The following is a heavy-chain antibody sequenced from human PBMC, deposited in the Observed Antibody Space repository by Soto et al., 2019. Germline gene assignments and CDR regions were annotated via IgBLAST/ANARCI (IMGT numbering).Heavy chain of an antibody. J-gene: IGHJ6*02. D-gene: IGHD6-6*01. CDR2: ISSSSSTI. Sequence: PGGSLRLSCAASGFTFSRYSMKWVRQAPGKGLEWVSYISSSSSTIYYADSVKGRFTISRDNAKNSLYLQMNSLRDEDTAVYYCARAEYSSSPNYYYYYGMDVWGQGTTVTVSS. CDR3: ARAEYSSSPNYYYYYGMDV. CDR1: GFTFSRYS. V-gene: IGHV3-48*02.